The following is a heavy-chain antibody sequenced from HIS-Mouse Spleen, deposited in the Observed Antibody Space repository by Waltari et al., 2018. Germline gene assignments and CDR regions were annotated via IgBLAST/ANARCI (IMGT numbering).Heavy chain of an antibody. D-gene: IGHD6-13*01. J-gene: IGHJ2*01. V-gene: IGHV4-39*07. CDR2: IYYSGST. CDR3: AREIPYSSSWYDWYFDL. Sequence: QLQLQESGPGLVKPSETLSLTCTVSGGSISSSSYYWGWIRQPPGKGLEWIGSIYYSGSTYDTPSHKSRVHISVETAKNQFSLKLSSVTAADTAVYYCAREIPYSSSWYDWYFDLWGRGTLVTVSS. CDR1: GGSISSSSYY.